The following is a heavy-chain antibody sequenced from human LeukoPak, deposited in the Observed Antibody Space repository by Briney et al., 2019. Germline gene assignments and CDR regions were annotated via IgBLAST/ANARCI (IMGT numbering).Heavy chain of an antibody. CDR2: INPNSGGT. Sequence: GESLKISFKGSGYTFTSYYVHWVRPAPGQGLEWMGCINPNSGGTNYAQRFQGRVTMTRDTSISTAYMELTRLTSDDTAVYSCATSSTVGLNWFFDLWGRGTLVTVSS. CDR3: ATSSTVGLNWFFDL. J-gene: IGHJ2*01. V-gene: IGHV1-2*02. CDR1: GYTFTSYY. D-gene: IGHD4/OR15-4a*01.